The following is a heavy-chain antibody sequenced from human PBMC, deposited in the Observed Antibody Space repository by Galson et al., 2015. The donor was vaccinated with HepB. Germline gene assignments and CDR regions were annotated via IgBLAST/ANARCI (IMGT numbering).Heavy chain of an antibody. CDR1: GYSFTSYW. Sequence: QSGAEVKRPGESLKISCKGSGYSFTSYWIGWVRQMPGKGLEWMGIIYPGDSDTRYSPSFQGQVTISADKSISTAYLQWSSLKASDTAMYYCARISTARRRWLGWFDPWGQGTLVTVSS. CDR2: IYPGDSDT. J-gene: IGHJ5*02. CDR3: ARISTARRRWLGWFDP. V-gene: IGHV5-51*01. D-gene: IGHD4-23*01.